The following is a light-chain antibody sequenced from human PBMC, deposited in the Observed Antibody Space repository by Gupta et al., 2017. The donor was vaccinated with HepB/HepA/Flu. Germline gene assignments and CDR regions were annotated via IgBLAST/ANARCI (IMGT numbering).Light chain of an antibody. CDR3: QQYNNWPPIT. J-gene: IGKJ5*01. CDR1: QSVSSN. CDR2: GAS. Sequence: IVITQSPATLSVSPGERATLSCRASQSVSSNLAWYQQKPGQAPRLLIYGASTRATGIPARFSGSGSGTEFTLTISSRQAEDFAVYYCQQYNNWPPITFGQGTRLEIK. V-gene: IGKV3-15*01.